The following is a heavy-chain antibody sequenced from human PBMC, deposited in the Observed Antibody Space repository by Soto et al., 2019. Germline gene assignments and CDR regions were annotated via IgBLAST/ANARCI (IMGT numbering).Heavy chain of an antibody. CDR1: GYTFTGYY. V-gene: IGHV1-2*02. CDR3: ARAIRVGATKGGFDY. CDR2: INPNSGGT. J-gene: IGHJ4*02. D-gene: IGHD1-26*01. Sequence: QVQLVQSGAEVKKPGASVKVSCKASGYTFTGYYMHWVRQAPGQGLEWMGWINPNSGGTNYAQKFQGRVTMTRDRSISTAYMELSRLRSDDTAVYYCARAIRVGATKGGFDYWGQGTLVTVSS.